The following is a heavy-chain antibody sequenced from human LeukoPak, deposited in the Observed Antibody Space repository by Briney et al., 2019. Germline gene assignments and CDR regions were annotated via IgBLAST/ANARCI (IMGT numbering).Heavy chain of an antibody. V-gene: IGHV1-69*06. D-gene: IGHD3-10*01. CDR2: IIPIFGTA. Sequence: PTASVKVSCKASGYTLTGYYMHWVRQAPGQGLEWMGGIIPIFGTANYAQKFQGRVTITADKSTSTAYMELSSLRSEDTAVYYCARGYYGSGSYYNVLRFDPWGQGTLVTVSS. CDR1: GYTLTGYY. J-gene: IGHJ5*02. CDR3: ARGYYGSGSYYNVLRFDP.